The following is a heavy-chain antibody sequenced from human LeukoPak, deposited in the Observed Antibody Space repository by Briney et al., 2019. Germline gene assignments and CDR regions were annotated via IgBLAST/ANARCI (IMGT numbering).Heavy chain of an antibody. Sequence: GGSLRLSCVGAGFSNSDYGMSWVRQIPGKGLEWVSGIDWSGQASEYADSVKGRFIISRDNAENSLYLQMNSLRPEDTGLYYCARDLSATWYSLAFWGQGTLVTVSS. V-gene: IGHV3-20*04. J-gene: IGHJ4*02. CDR1: GFSNSDYG. CDR3: ARDLSATWYSLAF. CDR2: IDWSGQAS. D-gene: IGHD2-15*01.